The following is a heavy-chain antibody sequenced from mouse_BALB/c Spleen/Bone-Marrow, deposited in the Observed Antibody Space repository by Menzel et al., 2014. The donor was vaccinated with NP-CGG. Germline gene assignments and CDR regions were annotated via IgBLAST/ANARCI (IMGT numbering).Heavy chain of an antibody. V-gene: IGHV1-54*01. CDR3: EKEITRYAVDY. CDR2: INPGSGGV. J-gene: IGHJ4*01. CDR1: GYAFTNYW. Sequence: QVQLKQSGAELVRPGTSVKVSCKASGYAFTNYWIEWVKQRPGQGLEWIGVINPGSGGVNYNEKFKGKATLTADKSSSSAYIHPSTLTSDYSAFFFVEKEITRYAVDYGGQGTSVPFSS. D-gene: IGHD2-4*01.